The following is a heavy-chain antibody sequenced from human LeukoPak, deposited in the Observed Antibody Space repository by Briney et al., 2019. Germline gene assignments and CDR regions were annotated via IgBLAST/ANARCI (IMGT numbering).Heavy chain of an antibody. Sequence: ARSLRLSCAASAFTFSIYTMNWLRQAPGKGLEWISYISSTSNTIYYADSVKGRFTISRDNAKNSLYLQMKNLRDEDTAVYYCARDSRYYYDSSAIELDYWGQGTLVTVSS. V-gene: IGHV3-48*02. CDR2: ISSTSNTI. CDR1: AFTFSIYT. D-gene: IGHD3-22*01. CDR3: ARDSRYYYDSSAIELDY. J-gene: IGHJ4*02.